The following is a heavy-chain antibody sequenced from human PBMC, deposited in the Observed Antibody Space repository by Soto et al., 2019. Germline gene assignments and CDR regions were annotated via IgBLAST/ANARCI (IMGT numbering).Heavy chain of an antibody. CDR2: IYHSGST. CDR1: GYSISSGYY. CDR3: ARDLFWSGYAYYYYYGMDV. D-gene: IGHD3-3*01. Sequence: KTSETLSLTCAVSGYSISSGYYWGWIRQPPGKGLEWIGSIYHSGSTYCNPSLKSRVTISVDASKNQFSLKLSSVTAADTAVYYCARDLFWSGYAYYYYYGMDVWGQGTTVTVSS. J-gene: IGHJ6*02. V-gene: IGHV4-38-2*02.